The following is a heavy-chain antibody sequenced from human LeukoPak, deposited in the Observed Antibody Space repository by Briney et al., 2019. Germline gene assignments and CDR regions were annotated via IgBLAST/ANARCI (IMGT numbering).Heavy chain of an antibody. J-gene: IGHJ5*02. Sequence: PGGSLRLSCAASGFTFSSYWLSWVRQAPGKGLEWVANIKQDGSEKYYVDSLKGRFTISRDNAKNSLYLQMNSLRAEDTAVYYCARDRLYDFWSGYYQSADRWGQGTLVTVSS. D-gene: IGHD3-3*01. V-gene: IGHV3-7*01. CDR3: ARDRLYDFWSGYYQSADR. CDR1: GFTFSSYW. CDR2: IKQDGSEK.